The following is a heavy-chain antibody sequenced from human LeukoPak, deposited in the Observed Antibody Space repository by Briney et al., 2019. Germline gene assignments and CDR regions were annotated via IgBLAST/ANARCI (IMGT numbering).Heavy chain of an antibody. J-gene: IGHJ4*02. V-gene: IGHV3-23*01. CDR2: ISGSGGST. Sequence: GGSLRLSCAASGFTFSSYAMSWVRQAPGKGLEWVSAISGSGGSTYYADSVKGRFTISRDNSKNTLYLQMNSLRAEDTAVYYCAKDHYYDSSGYYPTGTFDYWGQGTLVTVSS. D-gene: IGHD3-22*01. CDR3: AKDHYYDSSGYYPTGTFDY. CDR1: GFTFSSYA.